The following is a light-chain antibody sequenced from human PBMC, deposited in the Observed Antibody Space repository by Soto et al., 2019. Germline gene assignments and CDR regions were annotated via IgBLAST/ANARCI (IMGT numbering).Light chain of an antibody. J-gene: IGKJ1*01. V-gene: IGKV3-11*01. CDR3: QQRSNWPWT. CDR1: QSVSSY. Sequence: EIVLTQSPATLSLSPGERATLSCRASQSVSSYLAWYQQKPGQAPRLLIYDASNRATGIPARFSGSRSGTDFTLNISSLEPEDFAVDYCQQRSNWPWTFGQGTQVDIK. CDR2: DAS.